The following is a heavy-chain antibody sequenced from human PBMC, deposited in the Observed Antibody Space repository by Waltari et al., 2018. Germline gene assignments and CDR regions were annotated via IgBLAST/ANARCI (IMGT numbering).Heavy chain of an antibody. CDR1: GAPISSNYW. J-gene: IGHJ4*02. CDR2: IHHSGRT. D-gene: IGHD2-15*01. V-gene: IGHV4-4*02. Sequence: QVQLQESGPGLVKPSGTLSLTCAVSGAPISSNYWWSWVRQSPGKGLEWIGQIHHSGRTYSTPSLKSRITISVDKSKNQFSLNLSSVNDADTAVYYCAADRGNGLYFDYWGQGTLVTVSS. CDR3: AADRGNGLYFDY.